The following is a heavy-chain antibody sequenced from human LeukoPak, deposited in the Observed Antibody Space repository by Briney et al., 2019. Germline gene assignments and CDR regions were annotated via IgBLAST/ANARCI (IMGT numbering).Heavy chain of an antibody. D-gene: IGHD3-10*01. Sequence: SETLSLTCTVSGGSISSYYWSWIRQPAGKGLEWIGRIYTSGSTNYNPSLKSRVTISVDTSKNQFSLKLSSVTAADTAVYYCARGGITMVRGVNHFDYWGQGTLVTVSS. CDR2: IYTSGST. V-gene: IGHV4-4*07. CDR3: ARGGITMVRGVNHFDY. CDR1: GGSISSYY. J-gene: IGHJ4*02.